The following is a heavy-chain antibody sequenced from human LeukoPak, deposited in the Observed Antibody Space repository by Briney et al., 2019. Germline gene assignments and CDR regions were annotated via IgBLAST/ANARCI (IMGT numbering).Heavy chain of an antibody. CDR1: GGTFSSYA. CDR2: IIPIFGTA. CDR3: ARRIAARSYYYGMDV. J-gene: IGHJ6*02. V-gene: IGHV1-69*13. Sequence: GASVKVSCKASGGTFSSYAISWVRQAPGQGLEWMGGIIPIFGTANYAQKFQGRVTITADESTSTAYMELSSLRSEDTAVYYCARRIAARSYYYGMDVWGQGTTVTVSS. D-gene: IGHD6-6*01.